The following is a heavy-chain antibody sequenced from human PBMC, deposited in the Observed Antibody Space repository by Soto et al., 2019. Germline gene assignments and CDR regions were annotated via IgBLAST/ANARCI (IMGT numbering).Heavy chain of an antibody. CDR2: IIPIFGTA. D-gene: IGHD6-13*01. J-gene: IGHJ6*02. Sequence: QVQLVQSGAEVKKPGSSVKVSCKASGGTFSGYAISWVRQAPGQGLEWMGGIIPIFGTANYAQKFQGRVTITADESTSTAYMELSSLRSEDTAVYYCARDGGSYSSSWYDYYYYYGMDVWGQGTTVTVSS. CDR3: ARDGGSYSSSWYDYYYYYGMDV. V-gene: IGHV1-69*01. CDR1: GGTFSGYA.